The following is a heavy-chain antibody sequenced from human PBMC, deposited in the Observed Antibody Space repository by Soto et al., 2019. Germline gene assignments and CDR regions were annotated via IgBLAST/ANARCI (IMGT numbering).Heavy chain of an antibody. CDR1: GYTFTGYY. CDR3: ARDQGQQLSHWFEP. J-gene: IGHJ5*02. D-gene: IGHD6-13*01. CDR2: INPNSGGT. Sequence: ASVKISCKASGYTFTGYYMHWVRQAPGQGLEWMGWINPNSGGTNYAQKFQGWVTMTRDTSISTAYMELSRLRSDDTAVYYCARDQGQQLSHWFEPWGKGTLVTVSS. V-gene: IGHV1-2*04.